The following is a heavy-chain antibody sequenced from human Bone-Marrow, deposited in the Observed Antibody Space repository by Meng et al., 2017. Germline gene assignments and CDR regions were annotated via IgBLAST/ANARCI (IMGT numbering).Heavy chain of an antibody. CDR1: GGTFSSYA. J-gene: IGHJ4*02. CDR3: ARDTGKVGVMGDY. D-gene: IGHD1-26*01. Sequence: GQAVHAGDEVERPGSSVKVSCKGSGGTFSSYAISWVRQAPGQGLEWMGGIIPIFGTANYAQKFQGRVTITADKSTSTAYMELSSLRSEDTAVYYCARDTGKVGVMGDYWGQGTLVTVSS. V-gene: IGHV1-69*06. CDR2: IIPIFGTA.